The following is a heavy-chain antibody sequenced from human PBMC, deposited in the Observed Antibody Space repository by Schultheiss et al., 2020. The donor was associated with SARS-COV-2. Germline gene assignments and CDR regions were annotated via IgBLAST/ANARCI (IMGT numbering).Heavy chain of an antibody. CDR1: GYTFTSHG. V-gene: IGHV1-69*13. D-gene: IGHD2-2*01. CDR2: IIPIFGTA. Sequence: SVKVSCKASGYTFTSHGISWVRQAPGQGLEWMGGIIPIFGTANYAQKFQGRVTITADESTSTAYMELSSLRSEDTAVYYCARGGYCSSTSCSTSLNWFDPWGQGTLVTVSS. J-gene: IGHJ5*02. CDR3: ARGGYCSSTSCSTSLNWFDP.